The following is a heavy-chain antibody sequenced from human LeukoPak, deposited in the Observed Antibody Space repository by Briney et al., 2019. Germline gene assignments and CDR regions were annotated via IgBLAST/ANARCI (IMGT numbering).Heavy chain of an antibody. V-gene: IGHV3-53*01. J-gene: IGHJ4*02. D-gene: IGHD3-22*01. Sequence: GGSLRLSCAASGFTVSSNYMNWVRQAPGKGLEWVSIIYSGGSTYYADSVKGRFTISRDNSKNTLYLQMNSLRAEDTAVYYCARDFIVSYYDSSGFGYWGQGTLVTVSS. CDR3: ARDFIVSYYDSSGFGY. CDR1: GFTVSSNY. CDR2: IYSGGST.